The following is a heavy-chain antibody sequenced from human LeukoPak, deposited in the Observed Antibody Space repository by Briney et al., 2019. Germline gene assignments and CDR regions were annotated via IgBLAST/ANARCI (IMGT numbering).Heavy chain of an antibody. CDR1: GYTFTYRY. CDR2: ITPFNGNT. D-gene: IGHD2-15*01. CDR3: ARGASRSFDY. J-gene: IGHJ4*02. V-gene: IGHV1-45*02. Sequence: ASVKVSCKASGYTFTYRYLHWVRQAPGQALEWMGWITPFNGNTNYAQKFQDRVTITRDRSMSTAYMELSSLRSEDTAVYYCARGASRSFDYWGQGTLVTVSS.